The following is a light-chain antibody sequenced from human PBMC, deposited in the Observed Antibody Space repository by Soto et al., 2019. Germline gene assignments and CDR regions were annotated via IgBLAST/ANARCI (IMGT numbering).Light chain of an antibody. CDR3: AAWDDIRNGYV. J-gene: IGLJ1*01. CDR2: ESS. Sequence: QSVLTQPASVSGSPGQSITISCTGTSSDVGSYNYVSWYQQHPGKVPKLMIYESSKRPSGVSDRFSGSTSGTSASLVIRGLQSEDEADYYCAAWDDIRNGYVFGGGAKVTVL. CDR1: SSDVGSYNY. V-gene: IGLV2-14*02.